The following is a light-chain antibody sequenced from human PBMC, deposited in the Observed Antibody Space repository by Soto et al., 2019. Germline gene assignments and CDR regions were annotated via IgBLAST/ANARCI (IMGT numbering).Light chain of an antibody. V-gene: IGKV3-15*01. J-gene: IGKJ1*01. CDR3: QQYNNWWT. CDR1: QSVSSN. Sequence: MTQSPSSLSASTGDRVTITCRASQSVSSNLLAWYQEKPGQAPRLLIYGASTRATGIPARFSGSGSGTEFTLTISSLQSEDFAVYYCQQYNNWWTFGQGTKVDIK. CDR2: GAS.